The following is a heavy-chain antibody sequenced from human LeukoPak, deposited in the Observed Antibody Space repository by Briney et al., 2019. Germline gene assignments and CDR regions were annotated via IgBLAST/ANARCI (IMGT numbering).Heavy chain of an antibody. Sequence: PGRSLTLSCAATGFTFNRYAMHWVRQAPGKGLEWVAVIWSDATNRYYADSVKGRFTISRDDAGKTVYLQMSSLRPEDTGVYYCAKDAQRGFDYSNSLEYWGQGTPVTVST. CDR3: AKDAQRGFDYSNSLEY. J-gene: IGHJ4*02. D-gene: IGHD4-11*01. CDR2: IWSDATNR. CDR1: GFTFNRYA. V-gene: IGHV3-33*06.